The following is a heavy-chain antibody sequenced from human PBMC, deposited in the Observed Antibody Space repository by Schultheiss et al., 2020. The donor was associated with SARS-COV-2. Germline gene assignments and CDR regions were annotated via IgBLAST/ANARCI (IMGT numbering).Heavy chain of an antibody. CDR1: GFTFSSYG. V-gene: IGHV3-30*02. D-gene: IGHD3-22*01. CDR2: IWYDGSNK. Sequence: GGSLRLSCAASGFTFSSYGMHWVRQAPGKGLEWVAVIWYDGSNKYYADSVKGRFTISRDNSKNTLYLQMNSLRAEDTAVYYCAKDGDSSSYSYYYYYGMDVWGQGTTVTVSS. CDR3: AKDGDSSSYSYYYYYGMDV. J-gene: IGHJ6*02.